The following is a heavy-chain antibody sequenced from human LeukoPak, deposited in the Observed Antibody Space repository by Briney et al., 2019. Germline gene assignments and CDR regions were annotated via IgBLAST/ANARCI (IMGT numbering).Heavy chain of an antibody. CDR2: ISSSSSNI. CDR1: GFTFSSYN. CDR3: ARSGDYGDYTGY. D-gene: IGHD4-17*01. Sequence: GGSLRLSCAASGFTFSSYNMNWVRQAPGKGLEWVSYISSSSSNIQYADSVRGRFTISRDNAKNSLYLQMNSLRDGDTAVYYCARSGDYGDYTGYWGQGTLVTVSS. V-gene: IGHV3-48*02. J-gene: IGHJ4*02.